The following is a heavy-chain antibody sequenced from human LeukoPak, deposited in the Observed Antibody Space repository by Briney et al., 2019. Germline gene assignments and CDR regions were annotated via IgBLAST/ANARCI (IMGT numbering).Heavy chain of an antibody. V-gene: IGHV1-2*02. D-gene: IGHD3-16*01. CDR2: INPNSGGT. CDR3: ARDLGGYYYFHMDV. CDR1: GYTFSGYY. J-gene: IGHJ6*03. Sequence: ASVKVSCKASGYTFSGYYIHWVRQAPGQGLEWMGWINPNSGGTNYAQKFLGRVTMTTDTSISTAYMDLSRLKSDDTAVYYCARDLGGYYYFHMDVWGKGTMVTISS.